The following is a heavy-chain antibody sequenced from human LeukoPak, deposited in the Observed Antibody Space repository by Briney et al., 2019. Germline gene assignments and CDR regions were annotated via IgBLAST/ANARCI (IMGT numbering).Heavy chain of an antibody. CDR3: APIAVAGLYYFDY. Sequence: PGRSLRLSCAASGFTFSSYGMHWVRQAPGKGLEWVAFIRYDGSNKYYADSVKGRFTISRDNSKNTLYLQMNSLRAEDTAVYYCAPIAVAGLYYFDYWGQGTLVTVSS. CDR2: IRYDGSNK. CDR1: GFTFSSYG. V-gene: IGHV3-30*02. J-gene: IGHJ4*02. D-gene: IGHD6-19*01.